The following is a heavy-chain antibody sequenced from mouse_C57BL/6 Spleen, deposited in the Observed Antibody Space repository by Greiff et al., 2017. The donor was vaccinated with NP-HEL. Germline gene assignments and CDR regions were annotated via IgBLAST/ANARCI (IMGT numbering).Heavy chain of an antibody. J-gene: IGHJ4*01. V-gene: IGHV1-80*01. CDR3: AGAGYCGSSPLWMDY. CDR2: IYPGDGDT. D-gene: IGHD1-1*01. Sequence: VQLQQSGAELVKPGASVKISCKASGYAFSSYWMNWVKQRPGKGLEWIGQIYPGDGDTNYNGKFKGKATLTADKSSSTAYMQLSSLTSEDSAVYFYAGAGYCGSSPLWMDYWGQGTSVTVSS. CDR1: GYAFSSYW.